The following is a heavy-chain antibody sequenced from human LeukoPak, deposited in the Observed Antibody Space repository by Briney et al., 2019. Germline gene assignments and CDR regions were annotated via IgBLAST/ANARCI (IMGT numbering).Heavy chain of an antibody. CDR1: GFTFSSYA. J-gene: IGHJ4*02. D-gene: IGHD6-13*01. V-gene: IGHV3-23*01. CDR2: ISGSGGNP. CDR3: AKARAGDITAAFNY. Sequence: GGSLRLSCAASGFTFSSYAMSWVRQAPGKGLEWVSGISGSGGNPYYADSVKGRFTISRDNSENTLNLQMNSLRAEDTAVYYCAKARAGDITAAFNYWGQGTLVTVSS.